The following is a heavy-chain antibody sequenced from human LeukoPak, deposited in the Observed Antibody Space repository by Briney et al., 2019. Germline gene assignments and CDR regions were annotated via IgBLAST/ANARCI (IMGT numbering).Heavy chain of an antibody. J-gene: IGHJ4*02. D-gene: IGHD3-3*01. CDR1: GFTFSSYW. CDR3: ARGSSPYDFWSGYLRLYFDY. CDR2: IKQDGSEK. V-gene: IGHV3-7*04. Sequence: GGSLRLSCAASGFTFSSYWMSWVRQAPGKGLEWVANIKQDGSEKYYVDSVKGRFTISRDNAKNSLYLQMNSLRAEDTAVYYCARGSSPYDFWSGYLRLYFDYWGQGTLVTVSS.